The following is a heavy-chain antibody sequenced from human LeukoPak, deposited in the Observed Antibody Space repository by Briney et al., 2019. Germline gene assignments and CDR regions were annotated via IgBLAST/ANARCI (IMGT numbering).Heavy chain of an antibody. J-gene: IGHJ4*02. V-gene: IGHV4-61*02. CDR2: IYTSGST. Sequence: PSGTLSLTCTVSGGSISRGNYYWYWIRQPAGKGLEWIGRIYTSGSTNYNPSLKSRVTMSVDTSKNQFSLNLSSVTAADTAVYYCARGPYYDFWSGYPFFDYWGQGTLVTVSS. D-gene: IGHD3-3*01. CDR3: ARGPYYDFWSGYPFFDY. CDR1: GGSISRGNYY.